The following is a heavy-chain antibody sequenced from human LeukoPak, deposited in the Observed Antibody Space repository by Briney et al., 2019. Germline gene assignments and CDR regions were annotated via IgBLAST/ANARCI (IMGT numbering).Heavy chain of an antibody. CDR2: ISGSGGNT. Sequence: GGSLRLSCAASGFTFGTYAMSWVRQAPGKGLECVSSISGSGGNTYYADSVKGRFTISRDNSKNTLYLQMNSLRAEDTAVYYCARHLNYYLDYWGQGTLVTVSS. D-gene: IGHD3-10*01. CDR1: GFTFGTYA. CDR3: ARHLNYYLDY. V-gene: IGHV3-23*01. J-gene: IGHJ4*02.